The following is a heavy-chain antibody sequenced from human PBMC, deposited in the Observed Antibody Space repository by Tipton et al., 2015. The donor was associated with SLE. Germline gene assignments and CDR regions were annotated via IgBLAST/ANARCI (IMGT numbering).Heavy chain of an antibody. V-gene: IGHV3-74*01. CDR1: GFTFSSSW. D-gene: IGHD3-22*01. CDR3: ARGESSGYYVDY. J-gene: IGHJ4*01. CDR2: IYTDGSRT. Sequence: GSLRLSCEASGFTFSSSWMHWVRKAPGKGLVWVSRIYTDGSRTHYADSVRGRFTISRDNAKNTLYLQMNSLRAEDTAAYYCARGESSGYYVDYWGHGTLVTVSS.